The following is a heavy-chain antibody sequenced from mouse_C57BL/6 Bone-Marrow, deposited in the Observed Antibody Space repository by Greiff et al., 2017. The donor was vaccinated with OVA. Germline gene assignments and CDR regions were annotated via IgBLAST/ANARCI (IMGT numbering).Heavy chain of an antibody. J-gene: IGHJ1*03. CDR2: IYPRSGNT. V-gene: IGHV1-81*01. D-gene: IGHD2-4*01. CDR3: ARGNYDDWYFDV. Sequence: QVQLQQSGAELARPGASVKLSCKASGYTFTSYGISWVKQSPGQGLEWIGEIYPRSGNTYYNEKFKGKATLTADKSSSTAYMELRSLTSEDSAVYFCARGNYDDWYFDVWGTGTTVTVSS. CDR1: GYTFTSYG.